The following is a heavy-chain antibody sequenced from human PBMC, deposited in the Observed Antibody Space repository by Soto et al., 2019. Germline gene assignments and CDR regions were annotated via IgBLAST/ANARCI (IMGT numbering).Heavy chain of an antibody. D-gene: IGHD2-15*01. J-gene: IGHJ4*02. CDR2: IYSGTT. Sequence: PSETLSLTCAVSGGSIISGGYSWSWIRQPPGKGLEWIGYIYSGTTHYNPSLGSRVTIAMDRSKNQVSLSLKSVTAADTAVYYCAREDSGAFFDFWGQGTLVTVSS. CDR1: GGSIISGGYS. V-gene: IGHV4-30-2*01. CDR3: AREDSGAFFDF.